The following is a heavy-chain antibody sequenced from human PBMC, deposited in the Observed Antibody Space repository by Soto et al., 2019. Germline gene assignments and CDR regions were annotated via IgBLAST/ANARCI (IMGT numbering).Heavy chain of an antibody. D-gene: IGHD2-2*01. CDR3: ARGVIVVPAANWFDP. J-gene: IGHJ5*02. CDR2: LHHSGNT. Sequence: SETLSLTCTVSGGSITSSNNYWGWIRQPPGKGLEWIGKLHHSGNTNYNPSLKSRVTISVDTSKNQFSLKLSSVTAADTAVYYCARGVIVVPAANWFDPWGQGTLVTVSS. V-gene: IGHV4-39*07. CDR1: GGSITSSNNY.